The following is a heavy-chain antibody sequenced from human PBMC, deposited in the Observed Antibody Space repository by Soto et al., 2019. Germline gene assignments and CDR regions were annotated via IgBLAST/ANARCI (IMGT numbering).Heavy chain of an antibody. CDR3: ARGHSTDCSNGACSFFYNHEMDV. CDR1: GYSFTDYH. CDR2: INPKSGGT. J-gene: IGHJ6*02. D-gene: IGHD2-8*01. Sequence: ASVKVSCKASGYSFTDYHIHWVRQAPGQGLEWLGRINPKSGGTSTAQKFQGWVTMTRDRSISTVYMELTRLRSDDTAVYFRARGHSTDCSNGACSFFYNHEMDVWGQGTTVTVSS. V-gene: IGHV1-2*04.